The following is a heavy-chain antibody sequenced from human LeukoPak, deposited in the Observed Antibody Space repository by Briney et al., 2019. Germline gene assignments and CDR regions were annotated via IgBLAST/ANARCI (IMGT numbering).Heavy chain of an antibody. CDR2: MNPNSGNT. CDR1: GYTFTSYD. Sequence: ASVKVSCKASGYTFTSYDINWVRQATGQGLEWMGWMNPNSGNTGYAQKFQGRVTMTRNTSISTAYMELSSLRSEDTAVYYCARVQALLWFGELLRYYMDVWGKGTTVTVSS. V-gene: IGHV1-8*01. CDR3: ARVQALLWFGELLRYYMDV. D-gene: IGHD3-10*01. J-gene: IGHJ6*03.